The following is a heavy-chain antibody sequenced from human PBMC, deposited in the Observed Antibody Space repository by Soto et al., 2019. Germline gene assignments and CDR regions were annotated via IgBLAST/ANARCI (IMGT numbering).Heavy chain of an antibody. V-gene: IGHV5-10-1*01. Sequence: GESLKISCKGSGYSFTSYWISWVRQMPGKGLEWMGRIDPSDSYTNYSPSFQGHVTISADKSISTAYLQWSSLKASDTAMYYCARHARGWFGELFQNYYGMDVWGQGTTVTVSS. D-gene: IGHD3-10*01. CDR1: GYSFTSYW. J-gene: IGHJ6*02. CDR3: ARHARGWFGELFQNYYGMDV. CDR2: IDPSDSYT.